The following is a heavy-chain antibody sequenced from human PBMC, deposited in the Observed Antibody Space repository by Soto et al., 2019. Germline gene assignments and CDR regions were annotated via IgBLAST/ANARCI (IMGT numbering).Heavy chain of an antibody. CDR1: GCSITGYY. CDR3: ARHSYYSNPLRFDP. Sequence: SETLSLTCTVSGCSITGYYWSWIRQPPGKGPEWMGNIHYSGSTNDNPSLKSRITISVDKSKNQFSLRVSSVTAAETAVYYCARHSYYSNPLRFDPWGQGTLVTVSS. V-gene: IGHV4-59*08. J-gene: IGHJ5*02. D-gene: IGHD4-4*01. CDR2: IHYSGST.